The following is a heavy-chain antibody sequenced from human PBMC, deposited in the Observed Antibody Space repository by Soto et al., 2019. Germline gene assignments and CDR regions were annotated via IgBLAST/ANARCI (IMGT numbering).Heavy chain of an antibody. CDR1: CGSFSGYY. Sequence: PSETLSLTCAVYCGSFSGYYWSWIRQPPGKGLEWIGEINHSGSTNYNPSLKSRVTISVDTSKNQFSLKLSSVTAADTAVYYCARGRVEDVVLMVYAILDYWGQGTLVTVSS. CDR2: INHSGST. V-gene: IGHV4-34*01. J-gene: IGHJ4*02. CDR3: ARGRVEDVVLMVYAILDY. D-gene: IGHD2-8*01.